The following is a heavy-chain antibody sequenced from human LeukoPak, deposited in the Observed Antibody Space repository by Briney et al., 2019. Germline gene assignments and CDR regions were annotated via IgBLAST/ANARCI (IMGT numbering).Heavy chain of an antibody. CDR3: ARAFYDSRGYGMDV. CDR1: GFTVSSNY. V-gene: IGHV3-53*01. J-gene: IGHJ6*02. Sequence: PGGSLRLSCAASGFTVSSNYMSWVRQAPGKGLEWVAVMYSGGSTYYADSVKGRLTISRDNSKNTLYVQMNSLRAEDTAVYYCARAFYDSRGYGMDVWGQGTTVTVSS. CDR2: MYSGGST. D-gene: IGHD3-22*01.